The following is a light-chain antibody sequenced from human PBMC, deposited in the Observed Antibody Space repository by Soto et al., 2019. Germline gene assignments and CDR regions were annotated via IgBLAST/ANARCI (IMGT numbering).Light chain of an antibody. CDR2: VAS. CDR3: QQSYSTPYT. J-gene: IGKJ2*01. V-gene: IGKV1-39*01. Sequence: DIPMTQSPSSLSASVGDRVTITCRASQSISSYLNWYQQKPGKAPKVLIYVASSLQSGVPSRFSGSGSGTDFTLTISSLQPEDFATYYCQQSYSTPYTFGQGTRLEIK. CDR1: QSISSY.